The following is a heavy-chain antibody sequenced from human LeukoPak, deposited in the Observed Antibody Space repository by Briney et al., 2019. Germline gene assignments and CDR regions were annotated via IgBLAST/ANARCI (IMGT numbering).Heavy chain of an antibody. V-gene: IGHV3-30*02. Sequence: GGSLRLSCAASGFTFSSYGMHWVRQAPGKGLEWVAFIRYDGSNKYYADSVKGRFTISRDNAKNSLYLQMNSLRAEDTAVYYCARDGRRQQLGAYYYDSSGVDYWGQGTLVTVSS. CDR3: ARDGRRQQLGAYYYDSSGVDY. CDR2: IRYDGSNK. D-gene: IGHD3-22*01. CDR1: GFTFSSYG. J-gene: IGHJ4*02.